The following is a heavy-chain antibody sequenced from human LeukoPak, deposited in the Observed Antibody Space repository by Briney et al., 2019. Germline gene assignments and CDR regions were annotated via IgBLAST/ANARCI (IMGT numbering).Heavy chain of an antibody. D-gene: IGHD1-1*01. CDR1: GLSFSLYP. J-gene: IGHJ4*02. CDR2: IRDSGGEM. V-gene: IGHV3-48*01. Sequence: GGSLRLSCAASGLSFSLYPMNWVRQAPGKGLEWLSNIRDSGGEMYYADSVKGRFTTTRDNAKNTLYLQMNGLRVEDTAVYFCARDHNWAFDFWGRGSLVTVSS. CDR3: ARDHNWAFDF.